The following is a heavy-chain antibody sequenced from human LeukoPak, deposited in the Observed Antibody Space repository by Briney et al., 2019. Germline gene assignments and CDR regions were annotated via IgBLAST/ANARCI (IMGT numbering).Heavy chain of an antibody. CDR3: ARDQIPGIAAAGTDY. V-gene: IGHV3-30*02. J-gene: IGHJ4*02. D-gene: IGHD6-13*01. Sequence: GGSLRLSCAASGFTFSTYGMHWVRQSPGKGLEWVAFIRYDGSNKYYADSVKGRFTISRDNSKNTLYLQMNSLRAEDTAVYYCARDQIPGIAAAGTDYWGQGTLVTVSS. CDR2: IRYDGSNK. CDR1: GFTFSTYG.